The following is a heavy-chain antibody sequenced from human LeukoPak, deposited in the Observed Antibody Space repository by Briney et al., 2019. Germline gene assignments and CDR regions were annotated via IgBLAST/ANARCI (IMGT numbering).Heavy chain of an antibody. V-gene: IGHV4-30-4*08. D-gene: IGHD4-23*01. Sequence: PSQTLSLTCTVSGGSISSYYWSWLRQPPGKGLEWIGYIYYSGSTYYNPSLKSRVTISVDTSKNQFSLKLSSVTAADTAVYYCARDTVYGGNSYWYFDLWGRGTLVTVSS. CDR1: GGSISSYY. CDR2: IYYSGST. J-gene: IGHJ2*01. CDR3: ARDTVYGGNSYWYFDL.